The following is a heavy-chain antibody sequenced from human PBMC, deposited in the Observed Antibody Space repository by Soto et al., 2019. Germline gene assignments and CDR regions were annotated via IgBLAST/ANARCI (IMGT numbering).Heavy chain of an antibody. D-gene: IGHD5-12*01. CDR3: ARVGYSGYDYDYGMDV. Sequence: QVQMVQSGAEVQKPGSSVQVSCQASGGTFSSYAISWVRQAPGQGLEWMGGIITIFGTANYAQKFQGRVTITADESTSTAYMELSSLRTEDTAVYYCARVGYSGYDYDYGMDVWCQGTTVTVSS. CDR1: GGTFSSYA. CDR2: IITIFGTA. V-gene: IGHV1-69*01. J-gene: IGHJ6*02.